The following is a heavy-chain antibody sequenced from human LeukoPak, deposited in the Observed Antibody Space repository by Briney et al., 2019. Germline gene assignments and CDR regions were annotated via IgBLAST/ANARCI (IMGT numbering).Heavy chain of an antibody. CDR2: ISAYNGNT. Sequence: SVKVTCKASGYTFTSYGISWVRQAPGQGLEWMGWISAYNGNTNYAQKLQGRVTMTTDTSTSTAYMELRSLRSDDTAVYYCARDRGGAAAGSFDYWGQGTLVTVSS. J-gene: IGHJ4*02. CDR1: GYTFTSYG. D-gene: IGHD6-13*01. V-gene: IGHV1-18*01. CDR3: ARDRGGAAAGSFDY.